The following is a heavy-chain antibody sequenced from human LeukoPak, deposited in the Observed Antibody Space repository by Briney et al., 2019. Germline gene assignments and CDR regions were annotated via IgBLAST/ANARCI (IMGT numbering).Heavy chain of an antibody. D-gene: IGHD3-10*01. J-gene: IGHJ5*02. V-gene: IGHV1-69*01. CDR3: ARDDYYYGSGSYRIYNWFDP. Sequence: GASVKVSCKASGGTFSSYAISWVRQAPGQGLEWMGGIISIFGTANYAQKFQGRVTITADESTSTAYMELSSLRSEDTAVYYCARDDYYYGSGSYRIYNWFDPWGQGTLVTVSS. CDR1: GGTFSSYA. CDR2: IISIFGTA.